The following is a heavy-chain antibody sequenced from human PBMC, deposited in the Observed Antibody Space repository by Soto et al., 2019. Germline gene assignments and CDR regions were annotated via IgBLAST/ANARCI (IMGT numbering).Heavy chain of an antibody. CDR3: TSTGYSSGWYFFDYYYGMDV. CDR1: GFTFSNAW. V-gene: IGHV3-15*01. CDR2: IKSKTDGGTT. Sequence: GGSLRLSCAASGFTFSNAWMSWVRQAPGKGLEWVGRIKSKTDGGTTDYAAPVKGRFTISRDDSKNTLYLQMNSLKTEDTAVYYCTSTGYSSGWYFFDYYYGMDVWGQGTTVTVSS. D-gene: IGHD6-19*01. J-gene: IGHJ6*02.